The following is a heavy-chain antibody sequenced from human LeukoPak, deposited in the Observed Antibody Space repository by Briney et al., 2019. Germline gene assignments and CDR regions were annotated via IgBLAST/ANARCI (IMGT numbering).Heavy chain of an antibody. Sequence: ASVTVSCKASGYTFTGYYMHWVRQAPGQGLDWMGWINPNSGGTNYAQKFQGRVTMTRDTSISTAYMELSRLRSDDTAVYYCASYKYYYDSSGLDYWGQGTLVTVSS. V-gene: IGHV1-2*02. J-gene: IGHJ4*02. CDR1: GYTFTGYY. D-gene: IGHD3-22*01. CDR3: ASYKYYYDSSGLDY. CDR2: INPNSGGT.